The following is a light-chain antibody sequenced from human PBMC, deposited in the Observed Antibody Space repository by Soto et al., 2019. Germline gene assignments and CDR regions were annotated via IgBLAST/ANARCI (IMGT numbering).Light chain of an antibody. CDR2: DAS. V-gene: IGKV3-15*01. Sequence: EIVMTQSPATLSVSPGERATLSCRASQSVSRSQLAWYQQKPGQAPRLLIYDASTRATGIPARFSGSGSGTEFTLTISSLQSEDFAVYYCQQYNKWPYTFGQGTKVDIK. CDR1: QSVSRS. CDR3: QQYNKWPYT. J-gene: IGKJ2*01.